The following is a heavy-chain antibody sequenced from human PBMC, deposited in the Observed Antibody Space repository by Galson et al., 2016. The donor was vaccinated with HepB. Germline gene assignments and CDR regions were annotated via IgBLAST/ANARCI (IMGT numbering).Heavy chain of an antibody. CDR2: SNQSGRS. CDR1: GGSFSGYY. J-gene: IGHJ6*02. V-gene: IGHV4-34*01. Sequence: LSLTCAVYGGSFSGYYWSWIRPPPGKGLEWIGESNQSGRSNYNPSLKSRVTMSVDTPENQFSLKLSSVTAADTAVYYCARVRGDSSNWYPYNFYHHGMDVWGQGTTGTGS. D-gene: IGHD6-13*01. CDR3: ARVRGDSSNWYPYNFYHHGMDV.